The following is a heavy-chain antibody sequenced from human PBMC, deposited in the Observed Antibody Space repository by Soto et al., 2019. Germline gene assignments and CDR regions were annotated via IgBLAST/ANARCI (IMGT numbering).Heavy chain of an antibody. J-gene: IGHJ5*02. V-gene: IGHV3-23*01. CDR2: ISGSGGST. Sequence: GGSLRLSCAASGFTFSSYAMSWVRQAPGKGLEWVSAISGSGGSTYYADSVKGRFTISRDNSKNTLYLQMNSLRAEDTAVYYCAKTGPYCSGGSCYWWFDPWGQGTLVTVSS. CDR3: AKTGPYCSGGSCYWWFDP. D-gene: IGHD2-15*01. CDR1: GFTFSSYA.